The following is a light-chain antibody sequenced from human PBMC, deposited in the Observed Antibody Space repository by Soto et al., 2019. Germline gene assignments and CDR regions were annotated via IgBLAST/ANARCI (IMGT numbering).Light chain of an antibody. CDR1: SSDIGIYNY. CDR2: EVS. CDR3: TSFTTTNIWV. V-gene: IGLV2-14*01. Sequence: QSVLTQPASVSGSTGQSLTISCPGTSSDIGIYNYVSWYQQHPGKAPKLVSCEVSNRPSGVSSRFSGSKSGNTSSLTISGLRTEDSADYYCTSFTTTNIWVFGGGTKVTVL. J-gene: IGLJ3*02.